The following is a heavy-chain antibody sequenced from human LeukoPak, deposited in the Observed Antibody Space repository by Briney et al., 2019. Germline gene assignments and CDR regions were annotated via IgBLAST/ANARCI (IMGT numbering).Heavy chain of an antibody. CDR3: ARGPPRDYSSSGFYYNY. V-gene: IGHV4-34*01. CDR1: GGSFSGSY. J-gene: IGHJ4*02. D-gene: IGHD3-22*01. CDR2: INHSGST. Sequence: SETLSLTCALYGGSFSGSYWSWIRQPPGKGLEWIGEINHSGSTNYNPSLESRVTISEDTSKNQISLKLRSVTAADTAVYYCARGPPRDYSSSGFYYNYWGQGTLVTVSS.